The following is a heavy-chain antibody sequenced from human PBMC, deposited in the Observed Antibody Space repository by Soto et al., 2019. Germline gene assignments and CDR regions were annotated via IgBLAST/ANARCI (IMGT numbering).Heavy chain of an antibody. J-gene: IGHJ4*02. CDR2: MTGSGGDI. Sequence: EVQLLESGGGLVQPGESLRLSCAASGFTFSIYAMMWVRQSPGKGQEWVAGMTGSGGDIRYADSVKGRFTISKDNSTNTLYLQMNSLRAEDTAMYYCAKDAVYGDGLWLAANWGQGTLVTVSS. CDR3: AKDAVYGDGLWLAAN. V-gene: IGHV3-23*01. D-gene: IGHD2-21*02. CDR1: GFTFSIYA.